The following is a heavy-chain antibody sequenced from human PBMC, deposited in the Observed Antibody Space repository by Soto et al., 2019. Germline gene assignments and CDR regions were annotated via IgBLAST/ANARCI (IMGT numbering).Heavy chain of an antibody. D-gene: IGHD6-19*01. CDR2: IYYSGST. Sequence: SETLSLTCSVPVGSINSSSYFWGWFLQPPGKGLEWIGSIYYSGSTYYNPSLRSRVTISVDTSKNQFSLKLSSVTAADTAVFYCARHYSSGSRNWFDPWGQGTLVTVSS. V-gene: IGHV4-39*01. CDR1: VGSINSSSYF. J-gene: IGHJ5*02. CDR3: ARHYSSGSRNWFDP.